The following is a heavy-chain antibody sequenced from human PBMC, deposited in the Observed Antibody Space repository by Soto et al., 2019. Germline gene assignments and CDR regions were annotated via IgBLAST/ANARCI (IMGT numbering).Heavy chain of an antibody. Sequence: QVHLVQSGAEVKKPGASVKVSCEGSGYGFTTYGITWVRQAPGQGLEWMAWISAHHGNTNYAQKLQGRVTVPRDTSTSTAYMELRSLRSDDPAVYYCARGRYGDYWGQGALVTVSS. CDR2: ISAHHGNT. CDR3: ARGRYGDY. J-gene: IGHJ4*02. D-gene: IGHD1-1*01. V-gene: IGHV1-18*01. CDR1: GYGFTTYG.